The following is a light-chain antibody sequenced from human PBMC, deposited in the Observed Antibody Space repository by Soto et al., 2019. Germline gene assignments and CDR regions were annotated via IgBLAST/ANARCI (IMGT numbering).Light chain of an antibody. CDR3: QQYGSSPRT. J-gene: IGKJ1*01. V-gene: IGKV3-20*01. CDR1: QSVSSSY. Sequence: EIVLTQSPGTLSLSPGERATLSCSASQSVSSSYLAWYQQKPGKAPRLLIYGASSRATIITDRLSGSGSGTDFTLTSSRLEPVECALYYCQQYGSSPRTFGQGTKVDIK. CDR2: GAS.